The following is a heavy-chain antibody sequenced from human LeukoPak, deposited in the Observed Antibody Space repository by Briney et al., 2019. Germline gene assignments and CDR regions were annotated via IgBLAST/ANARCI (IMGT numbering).Heavy chain of an antibody. Sequence: SETLSLTCTVSGGSISNYYWSWIRQPPGKGLEWIGYIYYSGSTNYNPSLKSRVAVSVDTSKNQFSLKLSSVTAADTAVYYCARGIAAAGIPVDYWGQGTLVTVSS. D-gene: IGHD6-13*01. J-gene: IGHJ4*02. CDR3: ARGIAAAGIPVDY. CDR1: GGSISNYY. V-gene: IGHV4-59*01. CDR2: IYYSGST.